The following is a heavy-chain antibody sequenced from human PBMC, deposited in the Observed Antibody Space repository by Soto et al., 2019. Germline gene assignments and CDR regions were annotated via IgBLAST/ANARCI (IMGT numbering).Heavy chain of an antibody. CDR2: ISGSGSTI. D-gene: IGHD5-18*01. CDR3: ARGDGYIYGNTFDS. Sequence: GGSLRLSCAASGFTFSSYAVSWVRQAPGKGPEWISSISGSGSTIYYADSVKGRFTISRDNSKNTLYLQMSSLRAEDTAVYYCARGDGYIYGNTFDSWGQGTLVTVS. CDR1: GFTFSSYA. J-gene: IGHJ4*02. V-gene: IGHV3-23*01.